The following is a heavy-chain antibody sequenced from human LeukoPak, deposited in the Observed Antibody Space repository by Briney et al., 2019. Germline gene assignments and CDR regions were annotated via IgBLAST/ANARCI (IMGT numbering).Heavy chain of an antibody. D-gene: IGHD1-1*01. J-gene: IGHJ4*02. CDR3: AKANWDDEYIFDY. V-gene: IGHV3-15*01. CDR2: IKGKTDGGTT. Sequence: GGSLRLSCAASGFTFSNACMSWVRQAPGKGLEWVGHIKGKTDGGTTDYAAPVQGRFTISRDDSKNTLFLQMNSLRAEDTAVYYCAKANWDDEYIFDYWGQGTLVTVSS. CDR1: GFTFSNAC.